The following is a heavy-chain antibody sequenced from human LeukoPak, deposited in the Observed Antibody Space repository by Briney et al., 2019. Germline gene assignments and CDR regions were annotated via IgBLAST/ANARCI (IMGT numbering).Heavy chain of an antibody. Sequence: GGSLRLSCAASGFTFSSYAMTWVRQAPGKGLEWVSSISDSGGRTYHADSVRGRFTISRDNSKNTLYLQMNSLRAEDTAVYYCARGPSGYHNTGGQGTLVTVSS. V-gene: IGHV3-23*01. CDR1: GFTFSSYA. CDR2: ISDSGGRT. CDR3: ARGPSGYHNT. J-gene: IGHJ4*02. D-gene: IGHD5-12*01.